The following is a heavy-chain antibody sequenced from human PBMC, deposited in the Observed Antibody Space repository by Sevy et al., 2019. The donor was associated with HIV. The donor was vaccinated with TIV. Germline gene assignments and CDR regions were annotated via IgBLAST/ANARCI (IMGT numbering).Heavy chain of an antibody. CDR2: INPNSGGT. Sequence: ASVKVSCKASGYTFTGYYMHWVRQAPGQGLEWMAWINPNSGGTNYAQKFQGRVTMTRDTSISTAYMELSRLRSDDTAVYYCARDYYDSSGYYYFDYWGQGTLVTVSS. CDR1: GYTFTGYY. J-gene: IGHJ4*02. CDR3: ARDYYDSSGYYYFDY. V-gene: IGHV1-2*02. D-gene: IGHD3-22*01.